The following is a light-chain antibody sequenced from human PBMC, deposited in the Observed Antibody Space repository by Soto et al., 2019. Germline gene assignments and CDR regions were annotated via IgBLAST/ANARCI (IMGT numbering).Light chain of an antibody. V-gene: IGLV2-14*01. CDR2: EVS. Sequence: QSALTQHASVSGSPGQSITISCTVTSSDVGGYNYVSWYQHHPNTAPKLIIYEVSNRPSGVSIRFSGSKSGNTASLTISGLQTEDEANYYCSSYTTISTRVFGGGTKLTVL. CDR1: SSDVGGYNY. J-gene: IGLJ3*02. CDR3: SSYTTISTRV.